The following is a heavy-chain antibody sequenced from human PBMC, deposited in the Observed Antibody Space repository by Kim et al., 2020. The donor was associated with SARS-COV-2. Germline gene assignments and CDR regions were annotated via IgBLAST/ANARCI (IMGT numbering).Heavy chain of an antibody. V-gene: IGHV4-59*01. CDR3: ARDRGAAAGTGSWFDP. Sequence: LTSRVPISVDTSKNQFSLKLSSVTAADTAVYYCARDRGAAAGTGSWFDPWGQGTLVTVSS. D-gene: IGHD6-13*01. J-gene: IGHJ5*02.